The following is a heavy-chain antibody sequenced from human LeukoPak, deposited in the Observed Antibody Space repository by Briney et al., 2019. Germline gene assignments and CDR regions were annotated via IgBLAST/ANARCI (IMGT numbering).Heavy chain of an antibody. CDR3: ASGNYYGFFDY. D-gene: IGHD3-10*01. V-gene: IGHV4-30-2*01. Sequence: SQTLSLTCAVSGGSISSGGYSWSWIRQPPGKGLEWIGYIYHSGSTYYNPSLKSRVTISVDRSKNQFSLKLSSVTAADTAAYYCASGNYYGFFDYWGQGTLVTVSS. CDR1: GGSISSGGYS. J-gene: IGHJ4*02. CDR2: IYHSGST.